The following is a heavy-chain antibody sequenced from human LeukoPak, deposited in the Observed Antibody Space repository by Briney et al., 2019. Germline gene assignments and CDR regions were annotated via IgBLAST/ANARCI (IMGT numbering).Heavy chain of an antibody. Sequence: PSETLSLTCTVSGGSISSGTYYWSWIRQPAGKRLEWIGRISASRITNYNPSLKSRVTISVDTSRNQFSLKLSSVTAADTAVYYCARISHYYDSSGYASRWGQGTLVTVSS. J-gene: IGHJ4*02. V-gene: IGHV4-61*02. CDR3: ARISHYYDSSGYASR. CDR2: ISASRIT. CDR1: GGSISSGTYY. D-gene: IGHD3-22*01.